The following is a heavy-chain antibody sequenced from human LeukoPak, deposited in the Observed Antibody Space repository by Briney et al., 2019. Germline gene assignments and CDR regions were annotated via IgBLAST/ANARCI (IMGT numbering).Heavy chain of an antibody. Sequence: PSETLSLTCAVYGGSFSGYYWSWIRQPPGKGLEWIGEINHSGSTNYNPSLKSRVTISVDTSKNQFSLKLSSVTAADTAVYYCAGYYDILTGYYKGFDYWGQGTLVPVSS. V-gene: IGHV4-34*01. J-gene: IGHJ4*02. CDR2: INHSGST. D-gene: IGHD3-9*01. CDR1: GGSFSGYY. CDR3: AGYYDILTGYYKGFDY.